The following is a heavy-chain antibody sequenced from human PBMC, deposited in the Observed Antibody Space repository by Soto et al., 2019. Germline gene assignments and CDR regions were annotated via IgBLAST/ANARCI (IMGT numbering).Heavy chain of an antibody. J-gene: IGHJ3*02. CDR1: GYKFTNYW. CDR3: ATQGGYIIGGSPDAFDI. V-gene: IGHV5-51*01. CDR2: IYPGDSDT. D-gene: IGHD1-26*01. Sequence: GESLKISCQASGYKFTNYWIGWVRQTPGKGLEWMGIIYPGDSDTRYSPSFQGHVTISVDKFSSTAFLQWGSLKASDTATYHCATQGGYIIGGSPDAFDIWGQGTQVYVSS.